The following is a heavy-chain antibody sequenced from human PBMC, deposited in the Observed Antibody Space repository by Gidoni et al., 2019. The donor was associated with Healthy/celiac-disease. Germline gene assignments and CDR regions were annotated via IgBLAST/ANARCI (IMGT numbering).Heavy chain of an antibody. D-gene: IGHD3-10*01. Sequence: QLQLQESGPGLVKPSETLSLTCTVSGGSISSSSYYWGWIRQPPGKGLEWIGSIYYSGSTYYNPSLKSRVTISVDTSKNQVSLKLSSVTAADTAVYYCARDCITMVRGVIGDWFDPWGQGTLVTVSS. J-gene: IGHJ5*02. CDR3: ARDCITMVRGVIGDWFDP. CDR2: IYYSGST. CDR1: GGSISSSSYY. V-gene: IGHV4-39*07.